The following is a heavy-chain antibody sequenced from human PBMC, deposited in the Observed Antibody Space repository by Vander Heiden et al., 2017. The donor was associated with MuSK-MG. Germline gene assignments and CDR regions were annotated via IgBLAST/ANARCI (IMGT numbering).Heavy chain of an antibody. CDR2: ISHDESIK. CDR3: ARGVYSSGSCDVFDI. Sequence: QVQLVESGGGVVQPGTSLRLSCEASGSTSSNYIMHWVRQAPGKGLEWVSVISHDESIKAYADSVKGRFTISRDNSKNTLYLQMNSLRVEDTAVYYCARGVYSSGSCDVFDIWCEGPMVAVSS. CDR1: GSTSSNYI. D-gene: IGHD6-19*01. J-gene: IGHJ3*02. V-gene: IGHV3-30-3*01.